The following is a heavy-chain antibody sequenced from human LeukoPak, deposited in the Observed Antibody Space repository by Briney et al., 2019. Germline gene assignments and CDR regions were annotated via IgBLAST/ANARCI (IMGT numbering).Heavy chain of an antibody. CDR2: ISAYNGNT. J-gene: IGHJ6*02. CDR1: GYTFTSYG. V-gene: IGHV1-18*01. D-gene: IGHD2-21*02. CDR3: ARRYCGGDCYFADYYYYGMDV. Sequence: GASVKVSCKASGYTFTSYGISWVRQAPGQGLEWMGWISAYNGNTNYAQKLQGRVTMTTDTSTSTPYMELRSLRSDDTAVYYCARRYCGGDCYFADYYYYGMDVWGQGTTVTVSS.